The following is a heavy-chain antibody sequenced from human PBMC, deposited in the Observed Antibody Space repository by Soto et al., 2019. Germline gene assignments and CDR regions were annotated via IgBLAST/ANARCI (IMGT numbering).Heavy chain of an antibody. CDR2: IYYSGST. J-gene: IGHJ6*02. CDR3: ARAVAYYSYGMDV. V-gene: IGHV4-30-4*01. CDR1: GGSISSGDYY. Sequence: PSETLSLTCTVSGGSISSGDYYWSWIRQPPGKGLEWIGYIYYSGSTYYNPSLKSRVTISVDTSKNQFSLKLSSVTAADTAVYYCARAVAYYSYGMDVWGQGTTVPVSS. D-gene: IGHD2-15*01.